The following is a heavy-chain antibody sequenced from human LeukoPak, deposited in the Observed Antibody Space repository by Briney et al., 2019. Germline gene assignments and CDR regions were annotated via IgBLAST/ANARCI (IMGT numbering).Heavy chain of an antibody. J-gene: IGHJ4*01. V-gene: IGHV4-39*01. D-gene: IGHD4-23*01. CDR3: ATVLNAYFFNY. Sequence: SETLSLTCTVSGDSISSSSYYWGWLRQPPGKGLEWIGSISYSGSTFYNPSLKSRVTISVDTSKNQFSLKLTSVTAADTAVYYCATVLNAYFFNYWGNGTLVTVSS. CDR1: GDSISSSSYY. CDR2: ISYSGST.